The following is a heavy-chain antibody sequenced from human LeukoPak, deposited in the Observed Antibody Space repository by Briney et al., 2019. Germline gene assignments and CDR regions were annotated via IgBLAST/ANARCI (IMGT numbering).Heavy chain of an antibody. Sequence: PGGSLRLSCAASEFSVGSNYMSWVRQAPGKGLEWVSVIYSGGSTYYADSVKGRFTISRDNSKNTLYLQMNSLRAEDTAVYYCARDPGYNYGYDYWGQGTLVTVSS. CDR3: ARDPGYNYGYDY. CDR1: EFSVGSNY. CDR2: IYSGGST. D-gene: IGHD5-18*01. V-gene: IGHV3-53*01. J-gene: IGHJ4*02.